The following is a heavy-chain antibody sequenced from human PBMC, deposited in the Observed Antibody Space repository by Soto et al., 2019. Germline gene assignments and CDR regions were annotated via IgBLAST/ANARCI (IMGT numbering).Heavy chain of an antibody. V-gene: IGHV4-31*03. CDR2: IYYIGSS. J-gene: IGHJ4*02. CDR1: GASVSSGGYY. D-gene: IGHD3-22*01. Sequence: SETLSLTCTVSGASVSSGGYYWSWIRQLPGKGLEWIGYIYYIGSSYYNPSLKSRVTISLDTSNNQFSLKLSSVTAADTAVYYCAREQYSYESSGYLDYWGQGIVVTVS. CDR3: AREQYSYESSGYLDY.